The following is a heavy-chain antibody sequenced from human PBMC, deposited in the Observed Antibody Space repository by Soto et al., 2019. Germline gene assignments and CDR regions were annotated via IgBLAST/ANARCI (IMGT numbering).Heavy chain of an antibody. D-gene: IGHD1-26*01. CDR3: ARVFSEWEPPSYYYGMDV. V-gene: IGHV1-18*01. CDR2: ISAYNGNT. J-gene: IGHJ6*02. CDR1: GYTFTSYG. Sequence: ASVKVSCKASGYTFTSYGISWVRQAPGQGLEWMGWISAYNGNTNYAQKLQGRVTMTTDTSTSTAYMELRSLRSDDTAVYYCARVFSEWEPPSYYYGMDVWGQGTTVTVSS.